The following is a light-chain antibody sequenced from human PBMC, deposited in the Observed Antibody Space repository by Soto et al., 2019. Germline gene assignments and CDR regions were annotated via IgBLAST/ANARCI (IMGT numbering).Light chain of an antibody. CDR3: QQYNNWPRT. CDR2: AAS. V-gene: IGKV1-12*01. CDR1: QGIASW. J-gene: IGKJ1*01. Sequence: DIQMTQSPSSVSASVGDRVTITCRASQGIASWLAWYQQKGGKAPKLLIFAASSLQSGVPARFSGSGSGTEFTLTISSLQSEDFAVYYCQQYNNWPRTFGQGTKVDIK.